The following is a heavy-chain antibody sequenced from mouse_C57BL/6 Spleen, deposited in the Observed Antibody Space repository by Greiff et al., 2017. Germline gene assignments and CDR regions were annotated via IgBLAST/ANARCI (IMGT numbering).Heavy chain of an antibody. D-gene: IGHD2-5*01. J-gene: IGHJ2*01. V-gene: IGHV1-69*01. Sequence: VQLQQPGAELVMPGASVKLSCKASGYTFTSYWMHWVKQRPGQGLEWIGEIDPSDSYTNYNQKFKGKSTLTVDQSSLTAYMQLSSLTSEDSAVYYCARWHSNRGYYFDYWGQGTTLTVSS. CDR1: GYTFTSYW. CDR2: IDPSDSYT. CDR3: ARWHSNRGYYFDY.